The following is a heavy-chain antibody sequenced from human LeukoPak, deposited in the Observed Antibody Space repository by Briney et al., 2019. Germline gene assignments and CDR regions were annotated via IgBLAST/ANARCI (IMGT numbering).Heavy chain of an antibody. V-gene: IGHV3-74*01. J-gene: IGHJ4*02. CDR1: GFTVSSNY. CDR3: TGEPHYSGDGFDS. Sequence: PGGSLRLSCAASGFTVSSNYMSWVRQPPGKGLEWVSRISPDGSSRNYVDSVKGRFTISRDNAKNTLYMQMNSLRGDDTAVYYCTGEPHYSGDGFDSWGQGTLVTVSS. D-gene: IGHD1-26*01. CDR2: ISPDGSSR.